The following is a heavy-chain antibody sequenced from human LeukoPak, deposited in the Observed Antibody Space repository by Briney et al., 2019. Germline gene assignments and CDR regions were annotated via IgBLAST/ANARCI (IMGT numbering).Heavy chain of an antibody. CDR1: GFTFSSYA. CDR3: ARDRGYSGYDNDY. D-gene: IGHD5-12*01. V-gene: IGHV3-30-3*01. J-gene: IGHJ4*02. CDR2: ISYDGSNK. Sequence: GGSLRLSCAASGFTFSSYAMHWVRQAPGKGLEWVAVISYDGSNKYYADSVKGRFTISRDNAKNSLYLQMNSLRAEDTAVYYCARDRGYSGYDNDYWGQGTLVTVSS.